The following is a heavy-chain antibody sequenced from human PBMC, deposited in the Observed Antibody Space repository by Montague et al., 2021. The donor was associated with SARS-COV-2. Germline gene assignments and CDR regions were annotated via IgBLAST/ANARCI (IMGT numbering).Heavy chain of an antibody. V-gene: IGHV3-74*01. CDR3: ARETGSVYGMDD. D-gene: IGHD3-10*01. Sequence: SLRLSCAASGFSFSNYWMHWVRQAPGKGLEWVSRINTDGSNRYYTDSVKGRFTISRDNAKNTLYLQMNSLRAEDTAVYYCARETGSVYGMDDWGQGTLVTVSS. J-gene: IGHJ4*02. CDR1: GFSFSNYW. CDR2: INTDGSNR.